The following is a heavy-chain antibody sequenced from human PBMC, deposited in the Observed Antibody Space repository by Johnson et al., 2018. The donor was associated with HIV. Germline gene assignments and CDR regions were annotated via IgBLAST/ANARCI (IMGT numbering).Heavy chain of an antibody. D-gene: IGHD3-10*01. CDR1: GFTFSDYY. V-gene: IGHV3-11*04. CDR3: ARAPEVRGVDAFDV. CDR2: ITSTGITV. J-gene: IGHJ3*01. Sequence: QVLLVESGGGLVKPGGSLRLSCAASGFTFSDYYMSWIRQAPGKGLAWVSYITSTGITVYYAASVKGRFTISRDNAKNSVYLQMNSLEAEDTAVYYCARAPEVRGVDAFDVWGQGTVVTVSS.